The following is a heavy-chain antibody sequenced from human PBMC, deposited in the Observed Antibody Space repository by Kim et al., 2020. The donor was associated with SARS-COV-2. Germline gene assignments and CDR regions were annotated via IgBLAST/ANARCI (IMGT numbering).Heavy chain of an antibody. V-gene: IGHV3-30-3*01. Sequence: GGSLRLSCAASGFTFSSYAMHWVRQAPGKGLEWVAVISYDGSNKYYAESVKGRFTISIDNSENTLYLQMNSLRAEDTAVYYCSRARGRSYVDAFDIWGQGTMVTVSS. CDR3: SRARGRSYVDAFDI. D-gene: IGHD1-26*01. J-gene: IGHJ3*02. CDR2: ISYDGSNK. CDR1: GFTFSSYA.